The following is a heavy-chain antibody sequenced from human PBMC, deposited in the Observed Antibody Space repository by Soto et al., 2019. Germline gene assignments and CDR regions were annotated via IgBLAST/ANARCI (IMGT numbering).Heavy chain of an antibody. J-gene: IGHJ4*02. V-gene: IGHV4-39*01. D-gene: IGHD6-19*01. Sequence: SETLSLTCTVSGGSISSSSYYWGWIRQPPGKGLEWIGNIYYSGNTYYNPSLKSRVTISVDTSKNQFSLKLSSVTAADTAVYYCARLPIAVAGTDYWGQGTLVTVSS. CDR2: IYYSGNT. CDR1: GGSISSSSYY. CDR3: ARLPIAVAGTDY.